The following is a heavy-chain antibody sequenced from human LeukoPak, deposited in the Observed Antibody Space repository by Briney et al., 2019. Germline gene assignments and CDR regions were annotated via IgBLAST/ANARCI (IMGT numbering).Heavy chain of an antibody. V-gene: IGHV4-34*01. D-gene: IGHD2-21*02. CDR3: ARSTRGDSPDY. J-gene: IGHJ4*02. Sequence: GSLRLSCAASGFTFSSYSMNWVRQAPGKGLEWIGEINHSGSTNYNPSLKSRVTISVDTSKNQFSLKLSSVTAADTAVYYCARSTRGDSPDYWGQGTLVTVSS. CDR2: INHSGST. CDR1: GFTFSSYS.